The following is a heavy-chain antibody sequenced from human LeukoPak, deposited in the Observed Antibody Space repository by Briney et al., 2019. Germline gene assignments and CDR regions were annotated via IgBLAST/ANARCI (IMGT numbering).Heavy chain of an antibody. D-gene: IGHD2-21*01. Sequence: ASVKVSCKASGYTLTNYNVSWVRQATGQGLEWMGWMNPISGYTGYAQKFQGRVTMTRDTSISTAYMELSSLRSEDTAVYYCARGLDGDFLDYNWFDSWGQGTLVTVSS. CDR1: GYTLTNYN. J-gene: IGHJ5*01. CDR2: MNPISGYT. V-gene: IGHV1-8*01. CDR3: ARGLDGDFLDYNWFDS.